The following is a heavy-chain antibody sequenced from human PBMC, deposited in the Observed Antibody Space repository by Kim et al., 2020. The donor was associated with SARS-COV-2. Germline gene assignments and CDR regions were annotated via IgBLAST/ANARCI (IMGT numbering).Heavy chain of an antibody. CDR3: TSSAPLVRGVEPGLTTYYYYGMDV. CDR2: IRSKAYGGTT. J-gene: IGHJ6*02. V-gene: IGHV3-49*04. CDR1: GFTFGDYA. Sequence: GGSLRLSCTASGFTFGDYAMSWVRQAPGKGLEWVGFIRSKAYGGTTEYAASVKGRFTISRDDSKSIAYLQMNSLKTEDTAVYYCTSSAPLVRGVEPGLTTYYYYGMDVWGQGTTVTVSS. D-gene: IGHD3-10*01.